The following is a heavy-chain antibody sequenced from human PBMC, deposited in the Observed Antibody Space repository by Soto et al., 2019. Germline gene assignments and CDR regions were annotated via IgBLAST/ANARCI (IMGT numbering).Heavy chain of an antibody. D-gene: IGHD3-22*01. Sequence: GSLRLSCAASGFTFSSYAMSWVRQAPGKGLEWVSAISGSGGSTYYADSVKGRFTISRDNSKNTLYLQMNSLRAEDTAVYYCAKESGSLYDSSGYYYPEYFQHWGQGTLVTVSS. J-gene: IGHJ1*01. CDR3: AKESGSLYDSSGYYYPEYFQH. CDR1: GFTFSSYA. V-gene: IGHV3-23*01. CDR2: ISGSGGST.